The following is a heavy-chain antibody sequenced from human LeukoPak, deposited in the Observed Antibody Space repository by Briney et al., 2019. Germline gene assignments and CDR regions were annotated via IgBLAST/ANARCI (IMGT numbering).Heavy chain of an antibody. D-gene: IGHD4-17*01. CDR1: GFTFSSYG. CDR3: AKDSGGKYGDQFDY. CDR2: IWYDGSDK. J-gene: IGHJ4*02. Sequence: PGGSLRLSCAASGFTFSSYGMHWVRQAPGKGLEWVAVIWYDGSDKYYADSVKGRFTISRDNSKNTLYLQMNSLRAEDTAVYYCAKDSGGKYGDQFDYWGQGTLVTVSS. V-gene: IGHV3-33*06.